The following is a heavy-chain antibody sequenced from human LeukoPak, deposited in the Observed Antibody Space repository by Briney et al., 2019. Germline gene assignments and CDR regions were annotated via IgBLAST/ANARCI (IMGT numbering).Heavy chain of an antibody. CDR1: GFTFSSYA. J-gene: IGHJ4*02. CDR3: AKDFKGVNIAVADY. CDR2: ISGSGGST. D-gene: IGHD6-19*01. Sequence: PGGSPRLSCAASGFTFSSYAMSWVRQAPGKGLEWVSAISGSGGSTYYADSVKGRFTISRDNSKNTLYLQMNSLRAEDTAVYYCAKDFKGVNIAVADYWGQGTLVTVSS. V-gene: IGHV3-23*01.